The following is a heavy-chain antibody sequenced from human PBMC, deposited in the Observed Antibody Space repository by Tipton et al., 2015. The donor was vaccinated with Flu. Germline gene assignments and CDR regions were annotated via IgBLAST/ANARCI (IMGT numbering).Heavy chain of an antibody. J-gene: IGHJ4*02. D-gene: IGHD4-17*01. V-gene: IGHV4-59*08. CDR3: ASAPTMTTFFF. CDR2: ISYSGTT. CDR1: GASISDYY. Sequence: LRLSCSVSGASISDYYWNWIRRRPGKGLEWPAHISYSGTTDYNPSLKSRLTVSADTSKNQFSLKLTSVTATDTAIYYCASAPTMTTFFFWGQGTLVTVSS.